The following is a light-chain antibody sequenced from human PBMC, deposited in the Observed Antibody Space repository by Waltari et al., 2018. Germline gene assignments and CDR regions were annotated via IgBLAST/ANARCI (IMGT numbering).Light chain of an antibody. V-gene: IGKV1-17*01. CDR3: LQHNSVPFT. CDR2: AST. J-gene: IGKJ3*01. Sequence: DIQMTQSPSSLSASVGDTVTITCRASQGISSSLNWFQQKPRKATKLLIYASTNLQSGVPSSFSGSVSGTEFTLTMTSLQPEDFATSYCLQHNSVPFTFGPGTKLDIK. CDR1: QGISSS.